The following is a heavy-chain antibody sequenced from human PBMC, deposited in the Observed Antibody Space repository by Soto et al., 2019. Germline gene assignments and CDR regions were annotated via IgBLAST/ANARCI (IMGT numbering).Heavy chain of an antibody. CDR1: GCTFSSYA. D-gene: IGHD3-9*01. CDR2: ISGSGGST. J-gene: IGHJ4*02. CDR3: ANPPTYYDILAGYYSRAFYDY. V-gene: IGHV3-23*01. Sequence: GGSLRLSCAASGCTFSSYAMSWVRQAPGKGLEWVSAISGSGGSTFYADSVKGRFTISRDNSKNTLYLQMNSLRAEDTAVYYCANPPTYYDILAGYYSRAFYDYWGQGTLVTVS.